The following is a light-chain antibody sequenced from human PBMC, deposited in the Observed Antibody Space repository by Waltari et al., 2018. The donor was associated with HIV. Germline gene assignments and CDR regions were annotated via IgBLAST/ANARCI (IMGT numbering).Light chain of an antibody. V-gene: IGLV3-27*01. CDR2: KDK. J-gene: IGLJ3*02. CDR3: YSVADNMGV. Sequence: SHELTQPSSVSVSPGQTARITCSGDVLAKTYARWLRQKPGQAPVLLIYKDKERPSGFPERCSGSSSGTTVTLTISGARVEDEADDFCYSVADNMGVFGGGTKLTVL. CDR1: VLAKTY.